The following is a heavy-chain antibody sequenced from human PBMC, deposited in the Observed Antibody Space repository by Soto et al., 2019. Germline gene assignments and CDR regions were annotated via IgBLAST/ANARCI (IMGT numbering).Heavy chain of an antibody. CDR2: IRSSSSTI. CDR3: ARVVMSGSYLDY. D-gene: IGHD1-26*01. CDR1: GFTFSSYS. Sequence: EVQLVESGGGLVQPGGSLRLSCAASGFTFSSYSITWVLQDQGKWLEWVSYIRSSSSTIYYADSVKGRFTISRDNAKNSRYLQMNSLRAEDTAVYYCARVVMSGSYLDYWGQGTLVTVSS. V-gene: IGHV3-48*01. J-gene: IGHJ4*02.